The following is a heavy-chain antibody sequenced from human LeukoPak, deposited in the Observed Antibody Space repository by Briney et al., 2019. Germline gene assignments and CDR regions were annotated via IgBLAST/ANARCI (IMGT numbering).Heavy chain of an antibody. Sequence: ASVKVSCKASGYTFTSYGISWVRQAPGQGLEWMGWISAYNGNTNYAQKLQGRVTMTTDTSTSTAYMELRSPRTDDTAVYYCARDEGYYGAPLFDYWGQGTLVTVSS. CDR2: ISAYNGNT. CDR3: ARDEGYYGAPLFDY. D-gene: IGHD4/OR15-4a*01. CDR1: GYTFTSYG. V-gene: IGHV1-18*01. J-gene: IGHJ4*02.